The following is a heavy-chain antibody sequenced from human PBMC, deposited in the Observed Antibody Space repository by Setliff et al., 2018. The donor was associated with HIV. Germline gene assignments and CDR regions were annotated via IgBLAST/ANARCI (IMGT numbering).Heavy chain of an antibody. CDR1: GGSFSGYC. CDR3: ARVFVDTAVLRVLEYYFDS. CDR2: IQHSGRI. J-gene: IGHJ4*02. Sequence: SETLSLTCAVYGGSFSGYCWSWIRQPPGKGLEWIGEIQHSGRINYTPSLKSRITISLDTSKNQFSLRVRSVTAADTAVYYCARVFVDTAVLRVLEYYFDSWGRGTLVTVSS. D-gene: IGHD5-18*01. V-gene: IGHV4-34*01.